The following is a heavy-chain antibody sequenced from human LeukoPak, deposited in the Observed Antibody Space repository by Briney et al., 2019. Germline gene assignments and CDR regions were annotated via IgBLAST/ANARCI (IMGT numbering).Heavy chain of an antibody. CDR2: IYYSGST. CDR1: GFTFSSYA. CDR3: ASYCSSTSCYETP. D-gene: IGHD2-2*01. V-gene: IGHV4-38-2*01. Sequence: GSLRLSCAASGFTFSSYAMSWVRQAPGKGLEWIGSIYYSGSTYYNPSLKSRVTISVDTSKNQFSLKLSSVTAADTAVYYCASYCSSTSCYETPWGQGTLVTVSS. J-gene: IGHJ5*02.